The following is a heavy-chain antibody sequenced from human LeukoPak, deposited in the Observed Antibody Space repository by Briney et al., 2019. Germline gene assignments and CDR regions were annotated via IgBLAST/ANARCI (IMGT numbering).Heavy chain of an antibody. V-gene: IGHV4-59*01. CDR2: RHFSGSF. J-gene: IGHJ4*02. Sequence: SETLSLTCTVSGASITTDYWSWIRQPPGKGLECIGYRHFSGSFNFSPSLRSRVTISLDTSKNQFSLRLSSVTAADTAVYYCARFDYGDSAGRAGPLNYWGQGILVTVSS. CDR3: ARFDYGDSAGRAGPLNY. D-gene: IGHD4-17*01. CDR1: GASITTDY.